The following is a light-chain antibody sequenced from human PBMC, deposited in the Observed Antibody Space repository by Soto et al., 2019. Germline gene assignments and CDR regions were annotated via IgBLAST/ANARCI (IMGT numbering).Light chain of an antibody. CDR1: QSVSSNH. CDR3: QQHSSSRT. CDR2: GGS. V-gene: IGKV3-20*01. Sequence: EIVLTQSPGTLSLSAGERATLYCRASQSVSSNHLAWYQQKPGQAPRLLIYGGSSRATRIPVRFSGSGSETDFTLTITRLEPEDFAMYDCQQHSSSRTFGQGTKVDIK. J-gene: IGKJ1*01.